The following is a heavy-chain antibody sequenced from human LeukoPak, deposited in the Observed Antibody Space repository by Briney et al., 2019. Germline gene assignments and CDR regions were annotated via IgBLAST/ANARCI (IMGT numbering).Heavy chain of an antibody. Sequence: GGSLRLSCAASGFSFTNDWXXXXXXAXGXXXXXXXLIRNXXXGGTTDXXXXXXXXXTIXRDDSKNTLFLQMHSLQTEDTAVYYCTKFNDKDAFDMWGQGTTVTVSS. J-gene: IGHJ3*02. CDR3: TKFNDKDAFDM. CDR1: GFSFTNDW. V-gene: IGHV3-15*01. D-gene: IGHD3-22*01. CDR2: IRNXXXGGTT.